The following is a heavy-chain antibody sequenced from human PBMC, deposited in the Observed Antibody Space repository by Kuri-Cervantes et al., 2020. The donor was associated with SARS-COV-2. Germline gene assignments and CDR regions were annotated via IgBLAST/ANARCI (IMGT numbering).Heavy chain of an antibody. V-gene: IGHV1-46*01. J-gene: IGHJ3*02. CDR3: ASTRIAAAGTDAFDI. Sequence: ASVKVSCKASGYTFTSYYMHWVRQAPGQGLEWMGIINPSGGSTSYAQKFQGGVTMTRDTSTSTVYMELSSLRSEDTAVYYCASTRIAAAGTDAFDIWGQGTMVTVSS. CDR1: GYTFTSYY. D-gene: IGHD6-13*01. CDR2: INPSGGST.